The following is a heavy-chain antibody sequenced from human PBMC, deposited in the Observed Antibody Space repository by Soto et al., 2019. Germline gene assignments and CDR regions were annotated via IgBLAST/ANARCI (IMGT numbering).Heavy chain of an antibody. D-gene: IGHD2-8*01. V-gene: IGHV1-18*03. Sequence: QLQLVQSGSEVRKPGASVKVSCKASGYTFTSFGISWVRQAPGQGLGWMGWIGAYNGDTNLAQKFQGRATMTTDTSSNTAYMELRSLRSDDMAVYYCARDLFPRNGPQDGLRLWGQGTLVTVSS. CDR2: IGAYNGDT. CDR3: ARDLFPRNGPQDGLRL. J-gene: IGHJ4*02. CDR1: GYTFTSFG.